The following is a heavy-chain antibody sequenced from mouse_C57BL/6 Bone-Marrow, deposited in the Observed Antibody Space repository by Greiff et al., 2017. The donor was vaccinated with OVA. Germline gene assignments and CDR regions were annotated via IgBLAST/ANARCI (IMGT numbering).Heavy chain of an antibody. J-gene: IGHJ4*01. CDR2: INPNNGGT. Sequence: VQLQQSGPELVKPGASVKISCKASGYTFTDYYMNWVKQSPGKSLEWIGDINPNNGGTSYNQKVKGKATLTVDKSSSTAYMELRSLTSEDSAVYYCSRSVDYYGKAMDDWGQGTSVTVSS. D-gene: IGHD2-1*01. CDR3: SRSVDYYGKAMDD. CDR1: GYTFTDYY. V-gene: IGHV1-26*01.